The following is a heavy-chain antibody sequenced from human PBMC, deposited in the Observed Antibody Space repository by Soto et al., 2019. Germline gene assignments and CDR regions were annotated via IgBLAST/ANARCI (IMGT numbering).Heavy chain of an antibody. Sequence: GGSLRLSCAASGFTFSTHGMHWVRQAPGKGLEWVGFLSDDGSNNYHADSVRGRFTISRDNSKNTLYLQMNSLRPEDTAVYYCANGRGVQPEHDFWGQGTRVTVSS. CDR1: GFTFSTHG. J-gene: IGHJ4*02. CDR3: ANGRGVQPEHDF. CDR2: LSDDGSNN. V-gene: IGHV3-30*18. D-gene: IGHD1-1*01.